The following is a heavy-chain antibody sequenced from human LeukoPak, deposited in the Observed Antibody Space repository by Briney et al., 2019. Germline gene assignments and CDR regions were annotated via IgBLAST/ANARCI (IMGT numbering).Heavy chain of an antibody. V-gene: IGHV4-34*01. CDR2: FNHNWGA. CDR1: GGSFSGYY. D-gene: IGHD3-10*01. CDR3: ARGSLWFGELRY. J-gene: IGHJ4*02. Sequence: SETLSLTCAVYGGSFSGYYWTWFRQPPGKGLEWIGEFNHNWGAKYNPSLKSRATISVDTSKNQFSLKLSSVTAADTAVYYCARGSLWFGELRYWGQGTLVTVSS.